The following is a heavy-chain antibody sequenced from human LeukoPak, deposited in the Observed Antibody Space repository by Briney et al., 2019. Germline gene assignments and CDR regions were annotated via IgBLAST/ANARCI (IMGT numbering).Heavy chain of an antibody. J-gene: IGHJ3*02. CDR2: ISWNSDSI. Sequence: PGGSLRLSCAASGFTFDDYAMHWVRQAPGKGLEWVSGISWNSDSIGYADSVKGRFTISRDDAKKSLFLHMNSLRTEDTALYYCARASYYYDTTGLGAVDIWGQGTMVTVSS. D-gene: IGHD3-22*01. V-gene: IGHV3-9*01. CDR3: ARASYYYDTTGLGAVDI. CDR1: GFTFDDYA.